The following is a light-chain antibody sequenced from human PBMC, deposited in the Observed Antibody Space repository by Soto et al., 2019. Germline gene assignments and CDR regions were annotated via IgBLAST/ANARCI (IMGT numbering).Light chain of an antibody. Sequence: QSALTQPRSVSGSPGQSVTISCTGTSSDVGGYNYVSWYQHHPGAAPKLMIYEATRRPSGISNRFSGSKSGNTASLTISGLQAEDEADYYCCSFAGSNSWVFGGGTKLTVL. CDR1: SSDVGGYNY. CDR2: EAT. CDR3: CSFAGSNSWV. V-gene: IGLV2-11*01. J-gene: IGLJ3*02.